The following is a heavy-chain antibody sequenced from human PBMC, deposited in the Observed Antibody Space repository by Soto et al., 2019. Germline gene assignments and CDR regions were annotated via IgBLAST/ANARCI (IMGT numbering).Heavy chain of an antibody. Sequence: ASVKVSCKASGYTSTSYYMHWVRQAPGQGLEWMGIINPSGGSTSYAQKFQGRVTMTRDTSTSTVYMELSSLRSEDTAVYYCARLGLGATTRFAHWRQGTLVTVSS. CDR3: ARLGLGATTRFAH. J-gene: IGHJ4*02. D-gene: IGHD1-26*01. V-gene: IGHV1-46*01. CDR2: INPSGGST. CDR1: GYTSTSYY.